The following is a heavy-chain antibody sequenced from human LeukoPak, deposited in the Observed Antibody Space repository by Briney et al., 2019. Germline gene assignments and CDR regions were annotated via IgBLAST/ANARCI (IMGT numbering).Heavy chain of an antibody. CDR1: GFTFSSYA. V-gene: IGHV3-30-3*01. CDR3: ARDLGLRRLNQYGMDV. D-gene: IGHD5-12*01. J-gene: IGHJ6*02. CDR2: ISYDGSNK. Sequence: GGSLRLSCAASGFTFSSYAMHWVRQAPGKGLEWVAVISYDGSNKYYADSVKGRFTISRDNAKNSLYLQMNSLRAEDTAVYYCARDLGLRRLNQYGMDVWGQGTTVTVSS.